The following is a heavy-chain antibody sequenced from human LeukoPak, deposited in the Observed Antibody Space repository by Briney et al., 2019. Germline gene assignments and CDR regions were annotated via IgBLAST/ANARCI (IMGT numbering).Heavy chain of an antibody. D-gene: IGHD5-24*01. CDR3: ARTVEMATVFDY. V-gene: IGHV4-30-4*07. J-gene: IGHJ4*02. CDR1: GGSINIYGHS. Sequence: SETLSLTCAVSGGSINIYGHSWSWIWQPPGMGLEYIGYIYNSGSAYYNPSLKSRFTISVDTSKNQFSLRLTSVTAADTAVYYCARTVEMATVFDYWGQGTLVIVSS. CDR2: IYNSGSA.